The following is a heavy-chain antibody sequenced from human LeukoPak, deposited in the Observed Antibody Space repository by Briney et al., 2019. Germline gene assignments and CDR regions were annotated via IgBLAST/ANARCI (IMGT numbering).Heavy chain of an antibody. Sequence: GGSVRLSCAASGFTISSYWMSWLRQAPGKGLVGVANIKQGGSEKYYVDSVKGRFTISRDNAKNSLYLQMNSLRAEDTAVYYCARDKGYYDSSSSYYYGMDVWGQGTTVTVSS. CDR3: ARDKGYYDSSSSYYYGMDV. V-gene: IGHV3-7*01. J-gene: IGHJ6*02. D-gene: IGHD3-22*01. CDR1: GFTISSYW. CDR2: IKQGGSEK.